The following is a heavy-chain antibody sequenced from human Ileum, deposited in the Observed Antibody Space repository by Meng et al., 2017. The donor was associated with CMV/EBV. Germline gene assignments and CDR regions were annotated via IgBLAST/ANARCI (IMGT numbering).Heavy chain of an antibody. Sequence: ASVKVSCKASTDTFSTYGITWVRQAPGQGLEGMGRVSAYNGNINYAQKFQGRVTVTTDTFTNTAHMELRSLRSDDTAVYYCARDYVPVTQRYYFFYGMDVWGQGTTVTVSS. D-gene: IGHD4-23*01. CDR1: TDTFSTYG. V-gene: IGHV1-18*01. CDR2: VSAYNGNI. J-gene: IGHJ6*02. CDR3: ARDYVPVTQRYYFFYGMDV.